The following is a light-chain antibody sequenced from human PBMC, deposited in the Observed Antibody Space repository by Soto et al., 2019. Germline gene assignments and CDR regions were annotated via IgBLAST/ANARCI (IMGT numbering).Light chain of an antibody. V-gene: IGKV3-20*01. CDR2: DAS. CDR1: QTVRNNY. Sequence: EIVLTQSPGTLSLSPGQRATLSCRASQTVRNNYLAWYQQKPGQAPRLLIYDASSRATGIPDRFSGGGSGTDFTLTISRLEPEDFAVYYCQQYGSSSWTFGQGTKVDIK. CDR3: QQYGSSSWT. J-gene: IGKJ1*01.